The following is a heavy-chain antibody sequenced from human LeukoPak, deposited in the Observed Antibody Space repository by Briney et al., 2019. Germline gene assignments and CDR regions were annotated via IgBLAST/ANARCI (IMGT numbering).Heavy chain of an antibody. J-gene: IGHJ4*02. CDR3: ARAMKPNDYGDPPGFDY. D-gene: IGHD4-17*01. CDR2: IGTAGDT. CDR1: GFTFSSYD. Sequence: GGSLRLSCAASGFTFSSYDVHWVRRATGKGLEWVSAIGTAGDTYYPGSVKGRFTISGENAKNSLYLQMNSLRAGDTAVYYCARAMKPNDYGDPPGFDYWGQGTLVTVSS. V-gene: IGHV3-13*01.